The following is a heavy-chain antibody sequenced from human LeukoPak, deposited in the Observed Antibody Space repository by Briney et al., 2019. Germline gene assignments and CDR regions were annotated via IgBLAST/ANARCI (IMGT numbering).Heavy chain of an antibody. CDR3: ARTTEGGYTYDYFYYYYMDV. V-gene: IGHV4-59*01. CDR2: IYYSGST. J-gene: IGHJ6*03. D-gene: IGHD5-18*01. CDR1: GGSISSYY. Sequence: SETLSLTCTVSGGSISSYYWSWVRQPPGKGLEWIGYIYYSGSTNYNPSLRSRVTISVDTSKNQFALKLSSVTAADTAVYYCARTTEGGYTYDYFYYYYMDVWGKGTTVTISS.